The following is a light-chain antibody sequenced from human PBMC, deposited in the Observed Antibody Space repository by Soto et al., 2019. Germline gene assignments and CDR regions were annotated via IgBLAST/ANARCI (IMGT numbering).Light chain of an antibody. CDR1: RDVGSD. V-gene: IGKV1-17*01. CDR3: QQVKSYPRT. CDR2: AAS. J-gene: IGKJ4*01. Sequence: QMTQSPSSLSASVGEKIIITCRASRDVGSDVSWYQQKPGQAPKLLIYAASNLYTGVPSRFSGSRSGTEFTLTISSLQPEDFATYYCQQVKSYPRTFGGGTKVDIK.